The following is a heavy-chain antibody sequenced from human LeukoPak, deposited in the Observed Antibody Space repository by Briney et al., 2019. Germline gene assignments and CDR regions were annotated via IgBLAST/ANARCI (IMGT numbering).Heavy chain of an antibody. J-gene: IGHJ4*02. CDR1: GGSFSGYY. CDR2: INHSGST. Sequence: PSETLSLTCAVYGGSFSGYYWSLIRQPPGKGLEWIGEINHSGSTNYNPSLKSRVTISVDTSKNQFSLKLSSVTAADTAVYYCARSVGATGHFDYWGQGTLVTVSS. V-gene: IGHV4-34*01. CDR3: ARSVGATGHFDY. D-gene: IGHD1-26*01.